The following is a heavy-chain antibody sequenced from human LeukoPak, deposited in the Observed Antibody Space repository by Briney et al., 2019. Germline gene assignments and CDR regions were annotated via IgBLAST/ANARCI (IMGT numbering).Heavy chain of an antibody. CDR3: ARRGGSSSRRSPVDY. J-gene: IGHJ4*02. V-gene: IGHV3-7*01. Sequence: GSLRLSCAASGFTFSSYWMTWVRQAPGKGPEWVANIKEDGSKKYYVDSVRCRFTISRDNAKNSLFLQMNSLRAEDTAVYYCARRGGSSSRRSPVDYWGQGTLVTVSS. D-gene: IGHD6-6*01. CDR1: GFTFSSYW. CDR2: IKEDGSKK.